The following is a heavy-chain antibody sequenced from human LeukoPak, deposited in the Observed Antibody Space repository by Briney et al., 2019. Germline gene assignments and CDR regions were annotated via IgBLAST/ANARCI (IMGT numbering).Heavy chain of an antibody. Sequence: PGGSLRLSCAASGFTFSSYGMHWVRQAPGKGLEWVAFIRYDGSNKYYADSVKGRFTISRDNSKNTLYLQMDSLRAEDAAVYYCAKLVYDILTGYSSEAFDIWGQGTMVTVSS. CDR2: IRYDGSNK. V-gene: IGHV3-30*02. CDR1: GFTFSSYG. J-gene: IGHJ3*02. D-gene: IGHD3-9*01. CDR3: AKLVYDILTGYSSEAFDI.